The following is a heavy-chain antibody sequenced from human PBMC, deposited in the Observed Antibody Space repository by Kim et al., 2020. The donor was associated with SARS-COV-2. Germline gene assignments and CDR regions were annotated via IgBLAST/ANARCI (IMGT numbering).Heavy chain of an antibody. J-gene: IGHJ4*03. CDR2: TSYSGST. CDR1: GGSISSYS. CDR3: ARDRIGYCSSTSCSLHFDS. V-gene: IGHV4-59*01. Sequence: SETLSLTCTVSGGSISSYSWSWIRQPPGKGLEWIAYTSYSGSTNYNPSLKSRVTISVDTSKNQFSLKLNSVTAADTAVYYCARDRIGYCSSTSCSLHFDSWGQGTTVTVSS. D-gene: IGHD2-2*01.